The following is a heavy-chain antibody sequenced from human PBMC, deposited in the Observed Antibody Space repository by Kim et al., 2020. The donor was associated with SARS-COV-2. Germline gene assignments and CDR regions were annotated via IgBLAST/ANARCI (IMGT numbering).Heavy chain of an antibody. Sequence: GGSLRLSCAASGFTISSYSMNWVRQAPGKGLEWVSSISSSSSYIYYADSVKGRFTISRDNAKNSLYLQMNSLRAEDTAVYYCATYIAVAGTVWGQGTLVTVSS. CDR2: ISSSSSYI. CDR3: ATYIAVAGTV. V-gene: IGHV3-21*01. CDR1: GFTISSYS. D-gene: IGHD6-19*01. J-gene: IGHJ4*02.